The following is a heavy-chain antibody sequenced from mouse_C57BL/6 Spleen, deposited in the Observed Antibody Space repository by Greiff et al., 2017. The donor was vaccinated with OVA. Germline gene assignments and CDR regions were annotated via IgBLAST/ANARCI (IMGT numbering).Heavy chain of an antibody. CDR3: ARYRNDGYHWFAY. Sequence: EVHLVESGGGLVQPGGSLSLTCAASGFPFTDYYMSWGRQPPGKALVWWGFIRNKANGYTTEYSASVQGRFTISRDNSQSILYLQMNALRAEDSATYYGARYRNDGYHWFAYWGQGTLVTVSA. CDR1: GFPFTDYY. CDR2: IRNKANGYTT. J-gene: IGHJ3*01. D-gene: IGHD2-3*01. V-gene: IGHV7-3*01.